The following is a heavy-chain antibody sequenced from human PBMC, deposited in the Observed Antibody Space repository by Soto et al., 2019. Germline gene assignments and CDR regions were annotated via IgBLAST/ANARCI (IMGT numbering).Heavy chain of an antibody. D-gene: IGHD1-26*01. V-gene: IGHV3-30*18. CDR3: ANTDIRGSCYGITFDY. J-gene: IGHJ4*02. CDR1: GFIFRNYG. CDR2: ISFDGNKR. Sequence: QAQLVESGGGVVQPGRSLRLSCAASGFIFRNYGMHWVRQAPGKGLEWVAVISFDGNKRYYADSVKGRFTISRDNSNNTVYLQMNSLRPEDTAVYYCANTDIRGSCYGITFDYWGPGTPVTVSS.